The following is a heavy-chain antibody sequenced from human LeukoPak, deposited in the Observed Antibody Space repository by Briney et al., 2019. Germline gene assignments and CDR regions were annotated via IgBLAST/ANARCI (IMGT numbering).Heavy chain of an antibody. CDR3: ATYKNVLLWFGEPGDAFDI. Sequence: SETLSLTCTVSGGSISSGGYYWSWIRQPPGKGLEWIGYIYHSGSTYYNPSLKSRVTISVDRSKNQSSLKLSSVTAADTAVYYCATYKNVLLWFGEPGDAFDIWGQGTMVTVSS. V-gene: IGHV4-30-2*01. CDR2: IYHSGST. J-gene: IGHJ3*02. CDR1: GGSISSGGYY. D-gene: IGHD3-10*01.